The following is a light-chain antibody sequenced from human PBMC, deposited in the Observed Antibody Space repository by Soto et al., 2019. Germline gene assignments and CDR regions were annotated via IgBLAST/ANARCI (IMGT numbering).Light chain of an antibody. CDR3: QQIFSFPAT. J-gene: IGKJ4*01. CDR1: QSISYS. Sequence: DIQMTQSPSSLSASVGDRVTITCRASQSISYSLSWYQHKPGTAPKLLIYAASSLQSGVPSRFSGGGSGTDFTLTISRLQTEDFETYFCQQIFSFPATFGRGNKVEIK. V-gene: IGKV1-39*01. CDR2: AAS.